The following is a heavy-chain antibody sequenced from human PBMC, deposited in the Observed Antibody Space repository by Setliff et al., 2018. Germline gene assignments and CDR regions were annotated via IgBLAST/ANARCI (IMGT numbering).Heavy chain of an antibody. CDR1: GYTFTDYY. CDR3: ARGRQVHRHLVIVPAAAFDF. CDR2: INANGGAN. J-gene: IGHJ4*02. D-gene: IGHD2-2*01. V-gene: IGHV1-2*07. Sequence: GASVKVSCKASGYTFTDYYIHWIRQAPGQGLKWMGWINANGGANGQSYKFRGRVAMTRDTSISTVFMELNRLTSDDTAVYYCARGRQVHRHLVIVPAAAFDFWGQGARVTVSS.